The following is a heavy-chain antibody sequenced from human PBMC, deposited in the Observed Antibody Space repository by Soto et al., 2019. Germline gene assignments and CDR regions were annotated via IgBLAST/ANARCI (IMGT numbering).Heavy chain of an antibody. CDR3: ARQAKIGDRSQFYFDS. J-gene: IGHJ4*02. Sequence: GGSLRLSCAASGFTFSFYAMHWVRQAPGKGLEWVAVISYNGRNKHYVDSVKGRFTISRDNSQDTLYLQMDSLRPDDTAVYYCARQAKIGDRSQFYFDSWGQGTLVTVS. V-gene: IGHV3-30*04. CDR2: ISYNGRNK. CDR1: GFTFSFYA. D-gene: IGHD3-16*01.